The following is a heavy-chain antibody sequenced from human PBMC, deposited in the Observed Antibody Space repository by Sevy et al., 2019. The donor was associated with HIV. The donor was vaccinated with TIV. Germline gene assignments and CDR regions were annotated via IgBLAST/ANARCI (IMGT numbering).Heavy chain of an antibody. V-gene: IGHV3-7*01. CDR2: IKQDGSEK. D-gene: IGHD2-2*02. CDR3: ARAGGDTVVVTAAIGILIMDV. CDR1: GFIFTNYW. Sequence: GGSLRLSCAASGFIFTNYWMTWVRQAPGKGLEWVGHIKQDGSEKYYLDSVKGRFTISRDNAKNALYLHMNSLRDDDTGIYYCARAGGDTVVVTAAIGILIMDVWGQGTTVTVSS. J-gene: IGHJ6*02.